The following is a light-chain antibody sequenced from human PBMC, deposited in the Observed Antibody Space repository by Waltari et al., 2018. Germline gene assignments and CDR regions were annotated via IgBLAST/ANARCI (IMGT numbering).Light chain of an antibody. CDR1: SSNIGAGHD. CDR3: QSFDSNVRGGVV. Sequence: QSILTQPTSVSGAPGQRVTISCTGSSSNIGAGHDGHWYQAFPGTAPKLLIYGNNKRPSGVPDRFSGSKSGSSASLAINGLQAEDEADYYCQSFDSNVRGGVVFGGGTKVTVL. J-gene: IGLJ3*02. CDR2: GNN. V-gene: IGLV1-40*01.